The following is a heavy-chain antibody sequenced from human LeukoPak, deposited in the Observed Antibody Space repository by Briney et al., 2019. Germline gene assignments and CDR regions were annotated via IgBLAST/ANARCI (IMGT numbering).Heavy chain of an antibody. CDR3: AKARNGDPPYYFDY. J-gene: IGHJ4*02. V-gene: IGHV3-33*06. Sequence: PGRSLRLSCAASGFIFSSYGMHWVRQAPGKGLEWVAVVWYDGSNKYYADSVKGRFTISRDNSKNTLYLQVNSLRAEDTAVYYCAKARNGDPPYYFDYWGQGTLVTVSS. CDR2: VWYDGSNK. CDR1: GFIFSSYG. D-gene: IGHD4-17*01.